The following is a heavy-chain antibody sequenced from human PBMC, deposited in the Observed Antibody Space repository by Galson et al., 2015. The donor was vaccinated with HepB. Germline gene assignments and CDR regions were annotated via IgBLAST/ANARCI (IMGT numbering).Heavy chain of an antibody. J-gene: IGHJ6*02. V-gene: IGHV3-33*05. CDR1: GISFIHFG. Sequence: SLRLSCAASGISFIHFGMHWVRQAPDKGLEWLSFISHDASDKEYVDSVRGRFIVSRDNSNNTLYLQMNSLRVDDTAVYFCATAGWGQIVATTDHDADVWGQGTTVIVSS. CDR2: ISHDASDK. CDR3: ATAGWGQIVATTDHDADV. D-gene: IGHD5-12*01.